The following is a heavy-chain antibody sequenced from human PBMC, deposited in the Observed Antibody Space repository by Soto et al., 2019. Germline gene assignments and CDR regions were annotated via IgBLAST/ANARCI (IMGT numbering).Heavy chain of an antibody. Sequence: GGSLRLSCAASGFTFSSYSMNWVRQAPGKGLEWVSSISSSSSYIYYADSVKGRFTISRDNAKNSLYLQMNSLRAEDTAVYYCARVEAGGSYYGMDVWDQGTTVTVSS. CDR1: GFTFSSYS. CDR2: ISSSSSYI. V-gene: IGHV3-21*01. CDR3: ARVEAGGSYYGMDV. J-gene: IGHJ6*02. D-gene: IGHD1-26*01.